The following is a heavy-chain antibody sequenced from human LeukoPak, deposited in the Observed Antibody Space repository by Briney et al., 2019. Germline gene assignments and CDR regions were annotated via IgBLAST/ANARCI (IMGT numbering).Heavy chain of an antibody. Sequence: ASVKVSCKASGGTFSYYAISWVRQAPGQGLEWMGGIIPMFGTANYAQKFQGRVTITADEPTSTAHMELSSLRSEDTAIYYCARSLKEVYHYYMDVWGKGTTVTVSS. CDR3: ARSLKEVYHYYMDV. V-gene: IGHV1-69*13. J-gene: IGHJ6*03. CDR2: IIPMFGTA. CDR1: GGTFSYYA.